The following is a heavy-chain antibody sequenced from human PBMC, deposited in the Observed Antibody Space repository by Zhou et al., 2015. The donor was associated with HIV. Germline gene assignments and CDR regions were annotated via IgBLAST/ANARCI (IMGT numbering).Heavy chain of an antibody. CDR3: ASSVSVEVGKRRYYYDSSGYPLPAY. V-gene: IGHV1-69*01. CDR1: GYTFSDNY. CDR2: IIPIFGTA. J-gene: IGHJ4*02. D-gene: IGHD3-22*01. Sequence: QVQLVQSGAEVKRPGASMKVSCEASGYTFSDNYVHWLRQAPGQGLEWMGGIIPIFGTANYAQKFQGRVTITADESTSTAYMELSSLRSEDTAVYYCASSVSVEVGKRRYYYDSSGYPLPAYWGQGTLVTVSS.